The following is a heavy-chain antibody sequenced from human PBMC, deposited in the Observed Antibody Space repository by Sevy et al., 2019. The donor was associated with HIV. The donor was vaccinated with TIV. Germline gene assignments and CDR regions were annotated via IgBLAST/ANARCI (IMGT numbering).Heavy chain of an antibody. CDR2: ISGSGGST. D-gene: IGHD3-22*01. CDR3: AKDNHYDSRGYYYGMRPSEGAFDI. Sequence: GGSLRLSCAASGFNFGSYAMSWDRQAPGKGLEWVSAISGSGGSTYYADSVKGRFTISRDNSKNTLDLQMNSLRAEDTAIYYCAKDNHYDSRGYYYGMRPSEGAFDIWGQGTMVTVSS. V-gene: IGHV3-23*01. CDR1: GFNFGSYA. J-gene: IGHJ3*02.